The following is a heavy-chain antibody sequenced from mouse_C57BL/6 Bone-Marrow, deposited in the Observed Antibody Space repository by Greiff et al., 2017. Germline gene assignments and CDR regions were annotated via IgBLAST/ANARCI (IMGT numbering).Heavy chain of an antibody. V-gene: IGHV1-7*01. CDR3: ASLGSTVVGYFDY. CDR2: INPSSGYT. CDR1: GYTFTSYW. J-gene: IGHJ2*01. Sequence: VQLQQSGAELAKPGASVKLSCKASGYTFTSYWLHWVKQRPGQGLEWIGYINPSSGYTKYNQKFKDKATLTADKSSSTAYMQLSSLTYEDSAVYYCASLGSTVVGYFDYWGQGTTLTVSS. D-gene: IGHD1-1*01.